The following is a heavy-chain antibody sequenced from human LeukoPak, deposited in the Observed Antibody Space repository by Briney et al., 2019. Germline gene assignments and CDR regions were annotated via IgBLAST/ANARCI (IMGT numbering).Heavy chain of an antibody. V-gene: IGHV1-69*13. CDR2: IIPIFGTA. CDR1: GGTFSSYA. D-gene: IGHD3-16*01. Sequence: SVKVSCTASGGTFSSYAISWVRQAPGQGLEWMGGIIPIFGTANYAQKFQGRVTITADESTSTAYMELSSLRSEDTAVYYCASPKSMRSYDRNYFDYWGQGTLVTVSS. CDR3: ASPKSMRSYDRNYFDY. J-gene: IGHJ4*02.